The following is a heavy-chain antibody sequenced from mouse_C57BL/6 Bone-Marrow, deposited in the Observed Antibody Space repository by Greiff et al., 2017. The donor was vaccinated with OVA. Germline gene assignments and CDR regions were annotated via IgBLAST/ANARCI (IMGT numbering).Heavy chain of an antibody. CDR3: AREGGQRYFDV. Sequence: EVKLMESGGGLVKPGGSLKLSCAASGFTFSSYAMSWVRQTPEKRLEWVATISDGGSYTYYPDNVKGRFTISRDNAKNNLYLQMSHLKSEDTAMYYCAREGGQRYFDVWGTGTTVTVSS. V-gene: IGHV5-4*01. CDR2: ISDGGSYT. CDR1: GFTFSSYA. J-gene: IGHJ1*03.